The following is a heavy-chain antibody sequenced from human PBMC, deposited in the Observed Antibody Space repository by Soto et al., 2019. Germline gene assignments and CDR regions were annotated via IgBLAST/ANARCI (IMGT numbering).Heavy chain of an antibody. CDR3: APLIGGSYAFEI. CDR1: GFTFRNYP. D-gene: IGHD3-10*01. Sequence: PGGSLSLSCAASGFTFRNYPMNWVRQAPDKGLQWVAVISYDVSNRDYADSVRGRFTISRDNSKNTLYLQMNSLRPEDTAVYYCAPLIGGSYAFEIWGQGTLVTVSS. J-gene: IGHJ3*02. V-gene: IGHV3-30-3*01. CDR2: ISYDVSNR.